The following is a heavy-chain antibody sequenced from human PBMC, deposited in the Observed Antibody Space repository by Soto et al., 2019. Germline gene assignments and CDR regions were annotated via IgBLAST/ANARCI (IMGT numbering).Heavy chain of an antibody. D-gene: IGHD6-19*01. CDR3: TREQSDDNYFDP. CDR2: IYYSGGT. V-gene: IGHV4-61*08. CDR1: GAALSSGGYF. J-gene: IGHJ5*02. Sequence: LSLTFTVSGAALSSGGYFYTWVRQPPGKGLEWLGYIYYSGGTNYNPSLKSRVTISLDKSKSQFSLRLISVTAADTAVYYCTREQSDDNYFDPWGQGTLVTVSS.